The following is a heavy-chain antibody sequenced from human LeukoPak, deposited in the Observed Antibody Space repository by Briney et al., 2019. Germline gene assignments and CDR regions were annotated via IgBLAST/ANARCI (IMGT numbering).Heavy chain of an antibody. CDR1: GGTFSSYA. V-gene: IGHV1-69*13. J-gene: IGHJ4*02. CDR2: IIPIFGTA. CDR3: ARDRDYGDDECFFDY. Sequence: EASVKVSCKASGGTFSSYAISWVRQAPGQGLEWMGGIIPIFGTANYAQKFQGRVTITADESTSTAYMELSSLRSEDTAVYYCARDRDYGDDECFFDYWGQGTLVTVSS. D-gene: IGHD4-17*01.